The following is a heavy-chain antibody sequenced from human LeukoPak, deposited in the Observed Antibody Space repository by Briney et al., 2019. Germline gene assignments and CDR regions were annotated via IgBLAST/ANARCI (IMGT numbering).Heavy chain of an antibody. V-gene: IGHV3-48*03. CDR1: GFTFSSYE. D-gene: IGHD2-15*01. Sequence: GGSLRPSCAASGFTFSSYEMNWVRQAPGQGLEWVAYISSTGNTVHYAGSVKGRFTISRDNAKNSLYPQMNRLRAEDTAVYYCTKETPQMDVWGKGTTVTVSS. CDR3: TKETPQMDV. J-gene: IGHJ6*04. CDR2: ISSTGNTV.